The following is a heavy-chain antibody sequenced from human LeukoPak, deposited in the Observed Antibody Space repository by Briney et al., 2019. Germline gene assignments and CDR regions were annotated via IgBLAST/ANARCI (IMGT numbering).Heavy chain of an antibody. CDR2: IGTSSSTI. CDR3: ARDLIVGATGDVFDI. D-gene: IGHD1-26*01. J-gene: IGHJ3*02. V-gene: IGHV3-48*02. CDR1: GFTFSAHT. Sequence: GGSLRLSCAASGFTFSAHTMNWVRQAPGRGLEWVAYIGTSSSTIYYADSVKGRFTISRDNAKNSVFLQMNTLRDEDTAVYYCARDLIVGATGDVFDIWGRGTMVTVSS.